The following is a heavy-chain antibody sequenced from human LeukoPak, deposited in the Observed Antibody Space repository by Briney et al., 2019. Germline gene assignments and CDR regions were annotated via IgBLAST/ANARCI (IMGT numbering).Heavy chain of an antibody. V-gene: IGHV1-69*06. J-gene: IGHJ4*02. CDR2: LIPIFGTA. Sequence: SVKVSCKASGGTFSSYAISWVRQAPGQGLEWMGGLIPIFGTANYAQKFQGRVTITADKSTSTAYMELSSLRSEDTAVYYCARADGSGSYSLPYYFDYWGQGTLVTVSS. D-gene: IGHD3-10*01. CDR3: ARADGSGSYSLPYYFDY. CDR1: GGTFSSYA.